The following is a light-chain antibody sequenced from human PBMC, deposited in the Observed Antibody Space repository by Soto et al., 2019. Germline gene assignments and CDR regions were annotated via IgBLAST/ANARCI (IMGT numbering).Light chain of an antibody. CDR3: QQSNSFPLT. V-gene: IGKV1-12*01. J-gene: IGKJ4*01. CDR2: SAS. Sequence: DIQMTQSPSSVSASVGDRVTITCRASQGISSRLAWYQQKPGKAPNLLIYSASSLQSGVPSRFSGSGSETDFTLTIGSLQPEDFATDYCQQSNSFPLTCGGGTKVEIK. CDR1: QGISSR.